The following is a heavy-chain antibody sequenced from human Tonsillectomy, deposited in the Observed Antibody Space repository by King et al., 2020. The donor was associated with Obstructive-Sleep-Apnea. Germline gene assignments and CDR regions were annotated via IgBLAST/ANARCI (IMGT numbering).Heavy chain of an antibody. CDR3: AGAGPRAYYYGSGANN. CDR1: GGSISSGGYS. D-gene: IGHD3-10*01. CDR2: IFYSGST. Sequence: QLQESGPGLVKPSQTLSLTCAVSGGSISSGGYSWSWLRQPPGKGLEWIGYIFYSGSTYYNPSLKSRLTISVDPSKNQFSLKLSSVTAADTAVYYCAGAGPRAYYYGSGANNWGQGTLVTVSS. V-gene: IGHV4-30-4*07. J-gene: IGHJ4*02.